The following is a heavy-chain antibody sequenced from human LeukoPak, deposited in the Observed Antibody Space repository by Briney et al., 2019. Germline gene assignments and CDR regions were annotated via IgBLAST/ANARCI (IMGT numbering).Heavy chain of an antibody. J-gene: IGHJ4*02. CDR3: AKGSSGWYRVSPPVHDY. CDR1: GFTFSSYW. Sequence: GGSLRLSCAASGFTFSSYWMSWVRQAPGKGLEWVANIKQDGSEKYYVDSVKGRFTISRDNAKNSLYLQMNSLRAEDTAVYYCAKGSSGWYRVSPPVHDYWGQGTLVTVSS. D-gene: IGHD6-19*01. V-gene: IGHV3-7*03. CDR2: IKQDGSEK.